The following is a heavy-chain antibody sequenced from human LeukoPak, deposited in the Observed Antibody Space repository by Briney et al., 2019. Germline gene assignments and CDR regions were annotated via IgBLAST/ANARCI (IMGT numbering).Heavy chain of an antibody. Sequence: ASVKVSCKASGGTFSSYAISWVRQAPGQGLEWMGRIIPIFGIANYAQKFQGRVTITADKSTSTAYMELSSLRSEGTAVYYCARDLETHCSSTSCYSLYFDYWGQGTLVTVSS. D-gene: IGHD2-2*01. CDR2: IIPIFGIA. CDR1: GGTFSSYA. CDR3: ARDLETHCSSTSCYSLYFDY. J-gene: IGHJ4*02. V-gene: IGHV1-69*04.